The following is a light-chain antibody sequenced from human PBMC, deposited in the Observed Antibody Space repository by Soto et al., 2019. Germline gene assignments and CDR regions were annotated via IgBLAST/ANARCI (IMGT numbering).Light chain of an antibody. Sequence: EIVLTQSPGTLSLSPGERATLSCRASQSVSSNYLAWYQQKPGQAPRLLIYGASNRATGIPDRFSGSGSETGFTLTISRLEPEDFAVYYCQQYSRSPRTFGQGTKVDIK. CDR2: GAS. CDR3: QQYSRSPRT. V-gene: IGKV3-20*01. CDR1: QSVSSNY. J-gene: IGKJ1*01.